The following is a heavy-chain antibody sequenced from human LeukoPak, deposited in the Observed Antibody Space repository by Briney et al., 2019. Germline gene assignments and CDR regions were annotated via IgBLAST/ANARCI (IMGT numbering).Heavy chain of an antibody. D-gene: IGHD3-9*01. CDR1: GFSVSNNY. Sequence: GGSLRLSCAAPGFSVSNNYMSWVRQAPGKGLEWVSAVYSTGSTYHADSVKGRFTTSRDKSKNTLYLQMNSLRAEDTAVYYCAILRRHPPYYNGMDVWGQGTTVTVS. CDR2: VYSTGST. CDR3: AILRRHPPYYNGMDV. V-gene: IGHV3-66*01. J-gene: IGHJ6*02.